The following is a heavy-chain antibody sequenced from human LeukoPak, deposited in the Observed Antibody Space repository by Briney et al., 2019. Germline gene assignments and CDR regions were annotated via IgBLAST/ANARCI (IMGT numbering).Heavy chain of an antibody. J-gene: IGHJ4*02. CDR1: GYTFTSYY. CDR2: INPSGGST. D-gene: IGHD1-26*01. CDR3: ASDIVGATGTGTFDY. Sequence: ASVKVSCKASGYTFTSYYMHWVRQATGQGLEWMGIINPSGGSTSYAQKFQGRVTMTRDTSTSTVYMELSSLRSEDTAVYYCASDIVGATGTGTFDYWGQGTLVTVSS. V-gene: IGHV1-46*01.